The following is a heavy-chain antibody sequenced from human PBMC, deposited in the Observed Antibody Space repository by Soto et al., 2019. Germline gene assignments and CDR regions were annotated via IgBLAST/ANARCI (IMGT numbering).Heavy chain of an antibody. Sequence: SETLSLTCTVSGGSISSYYWSWIRQPPGKGLEWIGYIYYSGSTNYNPSLKSRVTISVDTSKNQFSLKLSSVTAADTAVYYCARGGAGYSSSWYSPLMNDYWGQGTLVTVSS. CDR1: GGSISSYY. J-gene: IGHJ4*02. CDR3: ARGGAGYSSSWYSPLMNDY. V-gene: IGHV4-59*01. D-gene: IGHD6-13*01. CDR2: IYYSGST.